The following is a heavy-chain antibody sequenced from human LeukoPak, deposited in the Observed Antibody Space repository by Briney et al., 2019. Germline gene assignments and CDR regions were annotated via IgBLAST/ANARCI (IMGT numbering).Heavy chain of an antibody. D-gene: IGHD4-17*01. Sequence: PSETLSLTCTVSGGSISSGSYYWSWIRQPAGKGLEWIGRIYTSGRTNYNPSLKSRVTISVDTSKNQFSLKLSSVTAADTAVYYCARGRGWTVTTNYFDYWGQGTLVTVSS. V-gene: IGHV4-61*02. J-gene: IGHJ4*02. CDR2: IYTSGRT. CDR3: ARGRGWTVTTNYFDY. CDR1: GGSISSGSYY.